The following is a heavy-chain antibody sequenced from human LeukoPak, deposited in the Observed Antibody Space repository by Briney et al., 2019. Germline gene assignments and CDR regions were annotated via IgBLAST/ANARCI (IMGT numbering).Heavy chain of an antibody. V-gene: IGHV3-30*18. CDR2: ISYDGSNK. D-gene: IGHD3-10*01. J-gene: IGHJ4*02. CDR1: GFIFSSYG. Sequence: GGSLRLSCEASGFIFSSYGMHWVRQAPGKGLERVAIISYDGSNKYYADSVKGRFTISRDNSQSTVHLQMNSLRVEDTALYYCAKVDYFGSGGFRSIDYWGQGTLVTVSS. CDR3: AKVDYFGSGGFRSIDY.